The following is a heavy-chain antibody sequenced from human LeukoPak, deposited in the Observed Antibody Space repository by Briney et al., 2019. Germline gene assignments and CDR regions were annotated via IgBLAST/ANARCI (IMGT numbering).Heavy chain of an antibody. CDR3: ARGISWSPLDFDY. J-gene: IGHJ4*02. V-gene: IGHV3-21*01. CDR2: ISSSSDNYK. Sequence: KPGGSLRLSCVASGFTFSSYNIHWVRQAPGKGLEWVSTISSSSDNYKYYTDSVKGRFTISRDNAKNSLYLQMNSLRAEDTAVYFCARGISWSPLDFDYWGQGTQVTVSS. CDR1: GFTFSSYN. D-gene: IGHD2-15*01.